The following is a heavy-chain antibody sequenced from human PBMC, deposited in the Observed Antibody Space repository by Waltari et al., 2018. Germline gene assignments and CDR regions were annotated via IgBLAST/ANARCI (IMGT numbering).Heavy chain of an antibody. V-gene: IGHV3-13*01. CDR3: ARVGDKSLNYGLDV. CDR2: VGSGGDT. J-gene: IGHJ6*02. CDR1: GFILSNHY. D-gene: IGHD2-21*01. Sequence: EVQLVESGGGLVQPGGSLRLSGSASGFILSNHYMHWVRQATGKGLEWVSGVGSGGDTYYLDSVKGRFSISRENAKNSLYLQMDSLRAGDTAVYYCARVGDKSLNYGLDVWGQGTTVTVSS.